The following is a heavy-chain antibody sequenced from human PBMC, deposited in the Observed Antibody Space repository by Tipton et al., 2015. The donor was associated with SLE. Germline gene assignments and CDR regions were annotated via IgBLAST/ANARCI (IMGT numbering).Heavy chain of an antibody. V-gene: IGHV3-30*04. D-gene: IGHD4-23*01. CDR1: GFTFNLYV. CDR3: AREGGYGGNSGAFDI. Sequence: SLRLSCAGSGFTFNLYVMHWVRQAPGKGLKWVASMSYDGSTKYYADSVKGRFTISRDNSKNTLYLQMNSLRAEDTAVYYCAREGGYGGNSGAFDIWGQGTMVTVSS. J-gene: IGHJ3*02. CDR2: MSYDGSTK.